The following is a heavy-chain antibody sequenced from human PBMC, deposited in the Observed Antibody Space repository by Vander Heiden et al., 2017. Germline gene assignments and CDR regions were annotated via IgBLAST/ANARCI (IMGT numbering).Heavy chain of an antibody. CDR2: ISDSAGTT. V-gene: IGHV3-23*01. J-gene: IGHJ5*02. D-gene: IGHD2-15*01. Sequence: EVQLLESGGGLVQPGGSLRLSCAASGLPFSNYGMSWVRQAAGKGLEWVSAISDSAGTTYYADSVKGRFTISRDNSKNTLYLQVNSLRAEDTAVYYCAKEALLAGRPFDPWGQGTLVTVSS. CDR3: AKEALLAGRPFDP. CDR1: GLPFSNYG.